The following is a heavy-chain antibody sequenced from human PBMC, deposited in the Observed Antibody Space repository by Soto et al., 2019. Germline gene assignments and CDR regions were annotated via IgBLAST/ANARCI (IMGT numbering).Heavy chain of an antibody. J-gene: IGHJ4*02. V-gene: IGHV4-39*02. Sequence: PSETLSLTCTVSGGSIGSSSNYWGWIRQPPGKGLDWVGSIYYSGSSYYNPSLKSRVTISVDTSKNQFSLKLSSVTAADTAGYYCAREEGSYDILTGYPGLPDYWGQGTLVTVSS. CDR3: AREEGSYDILTGYPGLPDY. CDR1: GGSIGSSSNY. CDR2: IYYSGSS. D-gene: IGHD3-9*01.